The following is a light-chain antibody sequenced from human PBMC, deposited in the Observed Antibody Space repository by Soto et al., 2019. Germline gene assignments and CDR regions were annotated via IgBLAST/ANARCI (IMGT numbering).Light chain of an antibody. Sequence: QSVLTQPASVSGSPGQSITISCTGTSSDVGGYNYVSWYQQHPGKAPKLMIYEVSNRPSGVSNRFSGSKSGNTASLTISGFQAEDVADYYCSSYTSSSTLVFGTGTKLTVL. CDR2: EVS. J-gene: IGLJ1*01. CDR3: SSYTSSSTLV. CDR1: SSDVGGYNY. V-gene: IGLV2-14*01.